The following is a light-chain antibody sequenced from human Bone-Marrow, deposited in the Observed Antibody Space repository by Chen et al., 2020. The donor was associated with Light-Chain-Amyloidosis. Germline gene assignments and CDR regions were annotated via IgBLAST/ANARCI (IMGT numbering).Light chain of an antibody. CDR1: DLPTKY. CDR2: RDT. Sequence: SYELPKPPSLPVSPGQPARITCSGDDLPTKYAYWYQQKPAQAPVLVIHRDTERPSGISERFSGSSSGTTATLTISGVQAEDEADYHCQSADSSGTYEVRFGGGTKLTVL. V-gene: IGLV3-25*03. CDR3: QSADSSGTYEVR. J-gene: IGLJ2*01.